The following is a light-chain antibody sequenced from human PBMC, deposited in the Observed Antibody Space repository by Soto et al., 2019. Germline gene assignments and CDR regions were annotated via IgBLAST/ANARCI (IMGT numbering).Light chain of an antibody. J-gene: IGKJ4*01. CDR3: QQRGTWPLT. CDR2: DAT. V-gene: IGKV3-11*01. Sequence: EIVLTQSPATLSLSPGERATLSCSASQSVSSYLAWYQQKPGQAPRLLIFDATDRATGIPARFSGSGSGTDFALTISTLEPEDVAVYYCQQRGTWPLTFGGGTKVDIK. CDR1: QSVSSY.